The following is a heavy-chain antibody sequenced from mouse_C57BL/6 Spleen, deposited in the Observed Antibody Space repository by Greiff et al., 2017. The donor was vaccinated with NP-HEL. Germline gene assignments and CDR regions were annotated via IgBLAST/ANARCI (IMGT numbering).Heavy chain of an antibody. CDR3: ARVIITTVVDTRAMDY. J-gene: IGHJ4*01. V-gene: IGHV5-17*01. CDR1: GFTFSDYG. D-gene: IGHD1-1*01. Sequence: EVMLVESGGGLVKPGGSLKLPCAASGFTFSDYGMHWVRQAPEKGLEWVAYISSGSSTIYYAATVKGRFTISRDHAKNTLFLQMTSLRSEDTAMYYCARVIITTVVDTRAMDYWGQGTSVTVSS. CDR2: ISSGSSTI.